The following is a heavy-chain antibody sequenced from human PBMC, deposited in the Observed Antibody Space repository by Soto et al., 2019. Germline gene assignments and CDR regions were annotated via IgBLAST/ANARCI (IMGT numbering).Heavy chain of an antibody. D-gene: IGHD3-3*01. CDR3: AREHAYYDFWSGYYTYYYYGMDV. CDR2: IYYSGST. CDR1: GGSVSSGSYY. V-gene: IGHV4-61*01. Sequence: LSLTCTVSGGSVSSGSYYWSWIRQPPGKGLEWIGYIYYSGSTDYNPSLKSRVTISVDTSKNQFSLKLSSVTAADTAVYYCAREHAYYDFWSGYYTYYYYGMDVWGQGTTVTVSS. J-gene: IGHJ6*02.